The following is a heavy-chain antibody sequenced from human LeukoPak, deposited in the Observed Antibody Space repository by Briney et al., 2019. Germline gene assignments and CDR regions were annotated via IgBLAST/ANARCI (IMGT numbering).Heavy chain of an antibody. D-gene: IGHD2-15*01. CDR2: INHSGST. J-gene: IGHJ4*02. V-gene: IGHV4-34*01. CDR3: AGGPYCRCGCWYARTFDY. Sequence: PSETLSLTCAVYGGSFSGYYWSWIRQPPGKGLEWIGEINHSGSTNYNPSLKSRVTISVDTSKNQFSLKLSSVTAADTAVYYCAGGPYCRCGCWYARTFDYWGQGTLVTVSS. CDR1: GGSFSGYY.